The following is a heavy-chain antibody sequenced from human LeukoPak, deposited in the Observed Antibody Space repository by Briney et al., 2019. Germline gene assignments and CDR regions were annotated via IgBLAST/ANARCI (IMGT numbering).Heavy chain of an antibody. J-gene: IGHJ4*02. CDR1: GFSFSVYE. Sequence: GGSLRLSCAASGFSFSVYEMHWVRQAPGKGLEWISDISSSGTTTYYADSVKGRFTISRDSAKNSLYLQMNSLRAEDTAVYYCATLTVATSFDYWGQGTLVTVSS. V-gene: IGHV3-48*03. CDR3: ATLTVATSFDY. D-gene: IGHD4-17*01. CDR2: ISSSGTTT.